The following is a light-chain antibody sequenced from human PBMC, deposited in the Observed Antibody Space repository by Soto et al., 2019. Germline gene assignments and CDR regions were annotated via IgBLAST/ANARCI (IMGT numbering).Light chain of an antibody. CDR3: QQYNGYWT. J-gene: IGKJ1*01. V-gene: IGKV1-5*03. Sequence: DIQMTQSPSTLSASVGDRVTITCRASQSISDSLAWYQQKPGKAPKLLIYEASNLKSGVPSRFSGSGSGTEYTLPISSLQPDDFASFYCQQYNGYWTFGQGTKVKIK. CDR1: QSISDS. CDR2: EAS.